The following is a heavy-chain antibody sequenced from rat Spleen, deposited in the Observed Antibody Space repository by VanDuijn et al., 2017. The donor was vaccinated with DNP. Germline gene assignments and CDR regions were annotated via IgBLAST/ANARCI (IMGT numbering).Heavy chain of an antibody. CDR1: GFTFSSYW. V-gene: IGHV5-58*01. D-gene: IGHD4-1*01. CDR3: ASGFGWFAY. J-gene: IGHJ3*01. CDR2: ITTGGDIT. Sequence: EVQLVETGGGLVPPGRSLKLSCVASGFTFSSYWMFWVRQVPGKGLEWVASITTGGDITYYPDSVKGRFTVSRDHAKNTLYLRLNSLRSEDTATYYCASGFGWFAYWGQGTLVTVSS.